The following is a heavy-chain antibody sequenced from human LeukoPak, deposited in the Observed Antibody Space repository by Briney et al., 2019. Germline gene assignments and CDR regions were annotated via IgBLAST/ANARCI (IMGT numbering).Heavy chain of an antibody. CDR2: INWNGGST. CDR3: ARDANIVVVVAADDAFDI. Sequence: GGSLRLSCAASGFTFDDYGMSWVRQAPGKGLEWVSGINWNGGSTGYADSVKGRFTISRDNAKNSLYPQMNSLRAEDTALYYCARDANIVVVVAADDAFDIWGQGTMVTVSS. CDR1: GFTFDDYG. V-gene: IGHV3-20*04. D-gene: IGHD2-15*01. J-gene: IGHJ3*02.